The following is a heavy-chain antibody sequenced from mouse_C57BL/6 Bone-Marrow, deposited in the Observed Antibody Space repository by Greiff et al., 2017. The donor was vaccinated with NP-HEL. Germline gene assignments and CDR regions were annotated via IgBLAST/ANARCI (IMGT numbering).Heavy chain of an antibody. CDR2: IWWDDDK. Sequence: QVTLKESGPGILQPSQTLSLTCSFSGFSLSTFGMGVGWIRQPSGKGLEWLAHIWWDDDKYYNPALKSWLTISKDTSKNQVFLKIAHVDTADTATYYWASYYCGSSTDYWGQGTTLTVSS. J-gene: IGHJ2*01. CDR1: GFSLSTFGMG. D-gene: IGHD1-1*01. V-gene: IGHV8-8*01. CDR3: ASYYCGSSTDY.